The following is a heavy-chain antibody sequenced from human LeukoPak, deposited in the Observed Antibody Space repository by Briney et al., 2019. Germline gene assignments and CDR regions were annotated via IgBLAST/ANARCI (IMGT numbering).Heavy chain of an antibody. D-gene: IGHD3-9*01. CDR2: IYYSGST. CDR3: ARHERYFDPIDY. Sequence: PSETLSLTCTVSGGSISSGDYYWSWIRQPPGKGLEWIGYIYYSGSTKYNPSLNGRVTISVDTSKKQFSLMLNSVTAADTAVYYCARHERYFDPIDYWGQGTLVTVSS. V-gene: IGHV4-30-4*08. CDR1: GGSISSGDYY. J-gene: IGHJ4*02.